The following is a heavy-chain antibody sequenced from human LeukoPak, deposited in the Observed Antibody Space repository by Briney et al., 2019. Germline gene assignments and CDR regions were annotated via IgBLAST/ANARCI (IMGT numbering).Heavy chain of an antibody. CDR3: ARAQSVLLWFGELFGTGSNNWFDP. V-gene: IGHV1-2*02. D-gene: IGHD3-10*01. CDR2: INPNSGGT. CDR1: GYTFTGHY. J-gene: IGHJ5*02. Sequence: ASVKVSCKASGYTFTGHYIHWVRQAPGQGLEWMGWINPNSGGTNYAQKFQGRVTMTRDTSISTAYMELSRLRSDDTAVYYCARAQSVLLWFGELFGTGSNNWFDPWGQGTLVTVSS.